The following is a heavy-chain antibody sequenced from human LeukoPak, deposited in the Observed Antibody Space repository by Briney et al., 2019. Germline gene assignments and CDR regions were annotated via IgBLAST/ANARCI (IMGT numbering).Heavy chain of an antibody. CDR2: MNPNSGDT. V-gene: IGHV1-8*01. CDR3: ARTLGGYDILTGYGY. D-gene: IGHD3-9*01. CDR1: GYTFTSYD. Sequence: ASVKVSCKASGYTFTSYDINWVRQATGQGLEWMGWMNPNSGDTGYAQKFQGRVTMTRNTSISTAYMELSSLRSEDTAVSYCARTLGGYDILTGYGYWGQGTLVTVSS. J-gene: IGHJ4*02.